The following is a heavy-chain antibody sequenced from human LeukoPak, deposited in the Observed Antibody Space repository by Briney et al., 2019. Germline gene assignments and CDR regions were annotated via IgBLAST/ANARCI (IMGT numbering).Heavy chain of an antibody. V-gene: IGHV3-11*04. CDR1: GFTFSDNY. CDR2: ISSSGST. CDR3: ARDRSTVTTWVDY. Sequence: GGSLRLSCAASGFTFSDNYMSWIRQAPGKGLEWVSYISSSGSTYYADSVKGRFTISRDNAKNSLYLQMNSLRAEDTALYYCARDRSTVTTWVDYWGQGTLVTVSS. D-gene: IGHD4-17*01. J-gene: IGHJ4*02.